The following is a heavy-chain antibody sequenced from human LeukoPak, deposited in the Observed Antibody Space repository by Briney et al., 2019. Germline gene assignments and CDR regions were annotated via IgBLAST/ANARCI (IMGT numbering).Heavy chain of an antibody. J-gene: IGHJ4*02. CDR2: ISTSGSTK. CDR3: AIYCSGGSCFRN. V-gene: IGHV3-48*03. CDR1: GFXLSSYE. D-gene: IGHD2-15*01. Sequence: GGSLRLSCAASGFXLSSYEINWVRQAPGKGQEWLSYISTSGSTKYYADSVKGRFTISRDNAKNSLYLQMNSLRAEDTAVYYCAIYCSGGSCFRNWGQGTLVTVSS.